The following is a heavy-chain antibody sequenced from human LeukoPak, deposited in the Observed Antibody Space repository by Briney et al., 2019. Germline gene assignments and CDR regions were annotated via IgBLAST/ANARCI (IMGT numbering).Heavy chain of an antibody. J-gene: IGHJ4*02. CDR2: IIPIFGTA. D-gene: IGHD3-3*01. V-gene: IGHV1-69*13. CDR3: AWGGLRFLEWLEFDY. CDR1: GGTFSSYA. Sequence: SVKVSCKASGGTFSSYAISWVRQAPGQGLEWMGGIIPIFGTANYAQKFQGRVTITADGSTSTAYMELSSLRSEDTAVYYCAWGGLRFLEWLEFDYWGQGTLVTVSS.